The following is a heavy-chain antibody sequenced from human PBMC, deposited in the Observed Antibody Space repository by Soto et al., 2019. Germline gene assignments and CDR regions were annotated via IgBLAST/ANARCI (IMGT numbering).Heavy chain of an antibody. CDR3: ARRPDAFDI. Sequence: GWSLRLSCAGSGSTFTDFTMTWVRQAPGEGLEWVSAISGDGLSTYYAGSVKGRFTISRDNSKTTLYLQMNSLRAEDTAVYYCARRPDAFDIWGRGTMVTVSS. CDR1: GSTFTDFT. CDR2: ISGDGLST. J-gene: IGHJ3*02. V-gene: IGHV3-23*01.